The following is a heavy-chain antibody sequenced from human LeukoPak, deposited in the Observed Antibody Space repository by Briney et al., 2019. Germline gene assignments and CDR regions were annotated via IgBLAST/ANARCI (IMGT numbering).Heavy chain of an antibody. CDR3: ARGQLVPLDYYYMDV. CDR2: INPNSGGT. CDR1: GYTFTGYY. V-gene: IGHV1-2*02. D-gene: IGHD6-6*01. J-gene: IGHJ6*03. Sequence: ASVKVSCKASGYTFTGYYMQWVRQAPGQGLEWMGWINPNSGGTNYAQKFQGRVTMTRDTSISTAYMELGRLRSDDTAVYYCARGQLVPLDYYYMDVWGKGTTVTVSS.